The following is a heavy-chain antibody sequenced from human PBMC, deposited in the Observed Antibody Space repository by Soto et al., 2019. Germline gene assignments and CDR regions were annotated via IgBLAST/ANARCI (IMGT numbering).Heavy chain of an antibody. D-gene: IGHD3-10*01. V-gene: IGHV1-69*01. J-gene: IGHJ6*02. Sequence: QVQLVQSGAEVKKPGSSVKVSCKASGGTFSSYAISWVRQAPGQGLEWMGGIIPIFGTANYAQKFQGRVTITADESKRTAYMELSSLRSEHTAVYYCARDRTMVRVVIIAVPRTYYYDGMDVWGQGTTVTVSS. CDR2: IIPIFGTA. CDR1: GGTFSSYA. CDR3: ARDRTMVRVVIIAVPRTYYYDGMDV.